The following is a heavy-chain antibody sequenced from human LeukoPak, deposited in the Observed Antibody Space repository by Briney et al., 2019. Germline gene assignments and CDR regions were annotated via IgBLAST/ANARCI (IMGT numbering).Heavy chain of an antibody. Sequence: SETLSLTCTVSGDSFSNYYWSWIRQPPGKGLEWIGYVSYGGSIFHNPSLKSRVTMSVDTSKNQFSLKQNSVTAADTAVYYCARSLSSGWFPFDYWGQGTLVTVSS. CDR3: ARSLSSGWFPFDY. CDR2: VSYGGSI. V-gene: IGHV4-59*12. D-gene: IGHD6-19*01. J-gene: IGHJ4*02. CDR1: GDSFSNYY.